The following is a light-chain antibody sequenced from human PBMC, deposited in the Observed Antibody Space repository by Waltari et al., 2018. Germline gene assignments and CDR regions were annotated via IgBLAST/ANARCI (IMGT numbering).Light chain of an antibody. V-gene: IGLV2-23*01. CDR2: EGS. Sequence: QSALTQPASVSGSPGQSLTISCTGTSSDVGSYHLVSWYQQHPGEAPKPMIYEGSKRPSGVSNRFSGSKSGNTASLTISGLQAEDEADYYCCSYAGSSPWVFGGGTKLTVL. J-gene: IGLJ3*02. CDR1: SSDVGSYHL. CDR3: CSYAGSSPWV.